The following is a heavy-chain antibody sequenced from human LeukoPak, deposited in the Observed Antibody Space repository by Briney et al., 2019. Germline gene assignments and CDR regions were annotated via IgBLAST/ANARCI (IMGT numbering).Heavy chain of an antibody. Sequence: ASVKVSCKASGYTFTGYYMHWVRQAPGQGLEWMGWINPNSGGTNYAQKFQGRVTMTRDTSISTAYMELSRLRSDDTAVYYCARGQLYCSSTSCWGYYYMDVWGKGTTVTVSS. CDR2: INPNSGGT. V-gene: IGHV1-2*02. D-gene: IGHD2-2*01. CDR1: GYTFTGYY. J-gene: IGHJ6*03. CDR3: ARGQLYCSSTSCWGYYYMDV.